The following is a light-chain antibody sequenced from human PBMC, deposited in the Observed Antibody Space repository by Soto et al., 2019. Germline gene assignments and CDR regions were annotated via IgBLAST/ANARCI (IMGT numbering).Light chain of an antibody. J-gene: IGLJ2*01. CDR2: DVS. V-gene: IGLV2-14*01. CDR1: SSDVGGYDY. Sequence: QSVLTQPASMSGSPGQSITISCTGTSSDVGGYDYVSWYQQHPGEAPKLMIYDVSNRPSGVSNRFSGSKSGNSASLTISWLQAEDEADYYCSSYTTTSTLVFGGGTKLTVL. CDR3: SSYTTTSTLV.